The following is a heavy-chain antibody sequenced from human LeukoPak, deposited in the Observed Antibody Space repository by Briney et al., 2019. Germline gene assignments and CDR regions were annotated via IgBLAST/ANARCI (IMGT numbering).Heavy chain of an antibody. J-gene: IGHJ5*02. CDR1: GFTFSSYI. CDR3: ASGTSPFDP. V-gene: IGHV3-48*02. CDR2: ITSSSNTT. Sequence: GGSLRLSCAASGFTFSSYIMNGVRQAPGKRLECISYITSSSNTTSYADSVKGPLTTSRDNATHSLYLQINRLRDEDTAVYYCASGTSPFDPWGRGTLVTVSS.